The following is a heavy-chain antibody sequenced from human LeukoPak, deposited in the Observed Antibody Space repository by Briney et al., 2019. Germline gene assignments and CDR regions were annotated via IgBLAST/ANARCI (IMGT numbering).Heavy chain of an antibody. CDR2: IRYDGSNK. V-gene: IGHV3-30*02. J-gene: IGHJ4*02. Sequence: PGGSLRLSCAASGFTFSSYGMHWVRQAPGKGLEWVAFIRYDGSNKYYADSVKGRFTISRDNSKNTLYLQMNSLRAEDTAVYYCAKDRIDSSGWYSLSSGYWGRGTLVTVSS. CDR3: AKDRIDSSGWYSLSSGY. D-gene: IGHD6-13*01. CDR1: GFTFSSYG.